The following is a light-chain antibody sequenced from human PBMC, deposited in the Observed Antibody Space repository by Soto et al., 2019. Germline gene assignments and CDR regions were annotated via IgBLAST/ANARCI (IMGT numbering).Light chain of an antibody. CDR2: AAS. Sequence: DIQMTQSPSYMSASVGDRITITCRASQSISSYLNWYQQKPGKAPKLLIYAASSLQSGVPSRFSGSGSGTDFTLTISSLQPEDFATYYCQHSYSTPRTFGQGTKLEIK. V-gene: IGKV1-39*01. J-gene: IGKJ2*01. CDR3: QHSYSTPRT. CDR1: QSISSY.